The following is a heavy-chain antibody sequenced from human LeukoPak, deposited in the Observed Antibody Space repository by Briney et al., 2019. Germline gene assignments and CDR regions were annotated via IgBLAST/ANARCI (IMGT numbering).Heavy chain of an antibody. CDR1: GYTFTSYG. Sequence: ASVKVSCKASGYTFTSYGISWVRQAPGQGLEWMGWISAYNGNTNYAQKLQGRVTMTTDTSTSTVYMELSSLRSEDTAVYYCARLRDVDSSGLTYFDYWGQGTLVTVSS. CDR3: ARLRDVDSSGLTYFDY. J-gene: IGHJ4*02. V-gene: IGHV1-18*01. D-gene: IGHD3-22*01. CDR2: ISAYNGNT.